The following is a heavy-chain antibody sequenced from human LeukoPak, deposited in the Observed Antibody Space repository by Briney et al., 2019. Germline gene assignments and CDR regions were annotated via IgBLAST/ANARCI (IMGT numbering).Heavy chain of an antibody. V-gene: IGHV3-30*02. CDR1: GFTFSRYG. D-gene: IGHD2-21*02. Sequence: GGSLRLSCAASGFTFSRYGMYWVSQAPGKGLEWVAFIPSDGTEKDYADSVKGRFTISRDNSKNTVYLHVNSLRAEDTAVCYCAKTRGVTTPYYYYMDVWGKGTGVIVSS. J-gene: IGHJ6*03. CDR3: AKTRGVTTPYYYYMDV. CDR2: IPSDGTEK.